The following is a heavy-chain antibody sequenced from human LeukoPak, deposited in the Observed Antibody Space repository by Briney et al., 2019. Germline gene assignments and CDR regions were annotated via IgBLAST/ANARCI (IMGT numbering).Heavy chain of an antibody. Sequence: HPGGSLRLSCAASGFTFSSYWMHWVRQAPGKGLVWVSVIYSGGSTYYADSVKGRFTISRDNSKNTLYLQMNSLRAEDTAVYYCASLYGSRFDPWGQGTLVTVSS. CDR3: ASLYGSRFDP. CDR1: GFTFSSYW. V-gene: IGHV3-53*01. D-gene: IGHD3-10*01. J-gene: IGHJ5*02. CDR2: IYSGGST.